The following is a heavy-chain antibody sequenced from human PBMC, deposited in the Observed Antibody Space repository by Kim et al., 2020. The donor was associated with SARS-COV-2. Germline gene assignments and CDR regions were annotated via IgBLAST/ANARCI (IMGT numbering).Heavy chain of an antibody. CDR1: GSTFSSYW. Sequence: GGSLRLSCVASGSTFSSYWMSWIRQAPGKGLEWVANIAQDGSAAYYVDSVKGRFTISRDDAKNSLYLQMNSLTAEDTAVYYCTRVIGGADVNDYWGQGTLVTVSS. J-gene: IGHJ4*02. D-gene: IGHD3-3*01. V-gene: IGHV3-7*01. CDR2: IAQDGSAA. CDR3: TRVIGGADVNDY.